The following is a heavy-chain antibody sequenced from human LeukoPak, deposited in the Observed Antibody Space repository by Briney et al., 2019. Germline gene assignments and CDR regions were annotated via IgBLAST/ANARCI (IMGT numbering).Heavy chain of an antibody. J-gene: IGHJ4*02. CDR1: VYTFAAFW. Sequence: ASVKVSCKASVYTFAAFWFHWVRQARGQGLEWMGYVNPTTGDTYYAQKFHGRVTMTRDTSINTAYMELSSLRSDDTAVYYCSTEHKYCTSSTCGDYWGQGTLVTVSS. D-gene: IGHD2-8*01. CDR3: STEHKYCTSSTCGDY. V-gene: IGHV1-2*02. CDR2: VNPTTGDT.